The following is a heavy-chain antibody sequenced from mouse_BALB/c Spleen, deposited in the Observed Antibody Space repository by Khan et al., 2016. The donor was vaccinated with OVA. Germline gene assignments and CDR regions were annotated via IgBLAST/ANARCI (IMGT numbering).Heavy chain of an antibody. CDR3: ARPPYFSYVMVY. Sequence: QIQLVQSGPELKKPGETVKISCKASRYTFTNYGMNWVKQAPGKGLEWMGWINTYTGEPTYVDDFKGRFAFSLETSASTAYLQINNLKDEDTATYFCARPPYFSYVMVYWGQGTSVTVSS. D-gene: IGHD2-10*01. CDR1: RYTFTNYG. CDR2: INTYTGEP. V-gene: IGHV9-3-1*01. J-gene: IGHJ4*01.